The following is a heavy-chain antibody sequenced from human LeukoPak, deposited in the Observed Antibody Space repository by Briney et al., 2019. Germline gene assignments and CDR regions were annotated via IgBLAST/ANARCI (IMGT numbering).Heavy chain of an antibody. Sequence: GGSVKVSCKASGGTFSSYASSWVRQAPGQGLEWMGGIIPIFGTANYAQKFQGRVTITADESTSTAYMELSSLRSEDTAVYYCARDGGSYRFDYWGQGTLVTVSS. V-gene: IGHV1-69*13. J-gene: IGHJ4*02. CDR3: ARDGGSYRFDY. CDR2: IIPIFGTA. CDR1: GGTFSSYA. D-gene: IGHD1-26*01.